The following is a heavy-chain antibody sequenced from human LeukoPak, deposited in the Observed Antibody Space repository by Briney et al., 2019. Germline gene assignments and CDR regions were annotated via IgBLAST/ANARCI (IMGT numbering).Heavy chain of an antibody. CDR1: GFTFSSSW. CDR3: ARGPTPGSGDY. V-gene: IGHV3-74*01. J-gene: IGHJ4*02. Sequence: GGSLRLSCAASGFTFSSSWMHWVRQAPGKGLVGVSRINNDGSSTVYADSVMGRFTISRDDAKNTLYLQMNSLRAEDTAVYYCARGPTPGSGDYWGQGTLVTVSS. D-gene: IGHD3-10*01. CDR2: INNDGSST.